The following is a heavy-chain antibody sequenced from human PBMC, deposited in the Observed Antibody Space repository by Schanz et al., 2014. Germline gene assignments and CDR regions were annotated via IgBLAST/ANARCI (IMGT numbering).Heavy chain of an antibody. V-gene: IGHV3-48*01. CDR2: ISRSSSTI. CDR1: AFIFRSYS. D-gene: IGHD2-2*01. Sequence: EVQLVESGGGVVRPGGSLRLSCAASAFIFRSYSMHWVRQAPGKGLEWVSYISRSSSTIYYADSVRGRFTISRDNAKNSLFLQMNSLSAEDTAVYYCAKVAPAATYLDSWGLGTLVTVSS. J-gene: IGHJ4*02. CDR3: AKVAPAATYLDS.